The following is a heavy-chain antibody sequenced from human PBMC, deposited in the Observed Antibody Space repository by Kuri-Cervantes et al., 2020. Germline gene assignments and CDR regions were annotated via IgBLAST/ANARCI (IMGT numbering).Heavy chain of an antibody. CDR3: ARGRTNFDY. V-gene: IGHV4-34*01. Sequence: ESLKISCAVYGGSFSGYYWSWIRQPPGKGLEWIGEIYHSGSTNYNPSLKSRVTISVDKSKNQFSLKLSSVTAADTAVYYCARGRTNFDYWGQGTLVTVSS. J-gene: IGHJ4*02. CDR1: GGSFSGYY. D-gene: IGHD1-14*01. CDR2: IYHSGST.